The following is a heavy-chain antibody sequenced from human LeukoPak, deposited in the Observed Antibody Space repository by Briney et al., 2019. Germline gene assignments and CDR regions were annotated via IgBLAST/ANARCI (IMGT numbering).Heavy chain of an antibody. CDR2: IRHDGSYK. D-gene: IGHD1-1*01. CDR1: GFTFTSYG. V-gene: IGHV3-30*02. CDR3: AKSPWNGKFRAYFDY. Sequence: PGGSLRLSCVVSGFTFTSYGVHWVRQAPGKGLEWVAFIRHDGSYKGYADSVKGRFTISRDNSKNTLYLQMNSLRAEDTAVYYCAKSPWNGKFRAYFDYWGQGTLVTVSS. J-gene: IGHJ4*02.